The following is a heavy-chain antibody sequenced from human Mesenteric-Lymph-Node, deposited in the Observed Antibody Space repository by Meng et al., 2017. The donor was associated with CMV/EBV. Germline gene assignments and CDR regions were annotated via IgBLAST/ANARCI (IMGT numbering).Heavy chain of an antibody. D-gene: IGHD4-23*01. Sequence: GGSLRLSCAASGFTFSSYWMHWVRQAPGKGLVWVSRINSDGSSTSYADSVKGRFTISRDNAKNTLYLQMNSLRAEDTAVYYCARETTVVTPFFGTRKEGGMDVWGQGTTVTVSS. CDR2: INSDGSST. V-gene: IGHV3-74*01. CDR1: GFTFSSYW. CDR3: ARETTVVTPFFGTRKEGGMDV. J-gene: IGHJ6*02.